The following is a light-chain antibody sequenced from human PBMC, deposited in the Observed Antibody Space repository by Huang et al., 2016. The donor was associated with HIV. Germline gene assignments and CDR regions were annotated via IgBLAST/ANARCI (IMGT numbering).Light chain of an antibody. CDR1: QDISNF. J-gene: IGKJ4*01. Sequence: DIQMPQSPSSLSASVGDRVSITCQTSQDISNFLNWYQQKPGKAPKLLIYDASNLETGVPSRFSGSGSGTNFTFTIRSLQPEDLATYYCQHYDNLSLTFGGGTKVEIK. V-gene: IGKV1-33*01. CDR3: QHYDNLSLT. CDR2: DAS.